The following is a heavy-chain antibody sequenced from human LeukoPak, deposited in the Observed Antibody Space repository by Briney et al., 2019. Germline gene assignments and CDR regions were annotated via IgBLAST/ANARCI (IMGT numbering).Heavy chain of an antibody. CDR1: GGSFSGYY. CDR3: ARVSLGSTSVSPHFDY. J-gene: IGHJ4*02. D-gene: IGHD2-2*01. CDR2: INHSGST. V-gene: IGHV4-34*01. Sequence: SGTLSLTCAVYGGSFSGYYWNWIRQSPGKGLEWIGEINHSGSTNYNPSLKSRVIISVDTSKNQFSLKLSSVTAADTAVYYCARVSLGSTSVSPHFDYWGQGTLVTVSS.